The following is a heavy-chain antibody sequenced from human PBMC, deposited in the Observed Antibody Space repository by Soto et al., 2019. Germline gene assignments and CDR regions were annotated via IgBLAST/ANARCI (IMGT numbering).Heavy chain of an antibody. Sequence: GGSLRLSCAASGFTFSSYWMHWVRQAPGKGLVWVSRINSGGSSTNYADSVKGRFTISRDNAKNTLYVEMNSLRVEDSAVYYCARKGPRAARPNHWGQGTLVTVSS. CDR1: GFTFSSYW. J-gene: IGHJ5*02. CDR3: ARKGPRAARPNH. V-gene: IGHV3-74*01. D-gene: IGHD6-6*01. CDR2: INSGGSST.